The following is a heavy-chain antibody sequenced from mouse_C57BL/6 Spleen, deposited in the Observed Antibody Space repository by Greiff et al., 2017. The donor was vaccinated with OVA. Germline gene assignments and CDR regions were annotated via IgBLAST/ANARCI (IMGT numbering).Heavy chain of an antibody. D-gene: IGHD4-1*01. J-gene: IGHJ2*01. CDR1: GFNIKDDY. Sequence: EVQLQQSGAELVRPGASVKVSCTASGFNIKDDYMHWVKQRPEQGLEWIGWIDPENGDTEYASKFQGKATITADTSSNTAYLQLSSLTSEDTAVYYCTTSLTGNYFDYWGQGTTLTVSS. V-gene: IGHV14-4*01. CDR3: TTSLTGNYFDY. CDR2: IDPENGDT.